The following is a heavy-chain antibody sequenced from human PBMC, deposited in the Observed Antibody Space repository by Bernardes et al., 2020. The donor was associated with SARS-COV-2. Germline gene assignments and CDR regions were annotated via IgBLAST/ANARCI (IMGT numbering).Heavy chain of an antibody. D-gene: IGHD1-1*01. CDR3: VKEESPYNNFDH. V-gene: IGHV3-64D*06. CDR1: GFSFSVYA. CDR2: ISRGGDKK. Sequence: GGSLRLSCSASGFSFSVYAMHWLHQAQGKGPECVATISRGGDKKYYSDSVKGRFTISRDNSKNTLYLQMSSLRTEDTAVYFCVKEESPYNNFDHWGQGTLVTVAS. J-gene: IGHJ4*02.